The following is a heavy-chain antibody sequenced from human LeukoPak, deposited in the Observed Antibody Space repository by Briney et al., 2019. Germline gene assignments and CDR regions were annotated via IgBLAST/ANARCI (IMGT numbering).Heavy chain of an antibody. CDR2: IYYSGST. D-gene: IGHD3-10*01. V-gene: IGHV4-59*01. J-gene: IGHJ4*02. CDR1: GGSISSYY. CDR3: ARRYGSGSSGTFDY. Sequence: PSETLSLTCTVSGGSISSYYWSWIRQPPGKGLEWIAYIYYSGSTNYNPSLKSRVTISVDTSKNQFSLKLSSVTAADTAVYYCARRYGSGSSGTFDYWGRGTLVAVSS.